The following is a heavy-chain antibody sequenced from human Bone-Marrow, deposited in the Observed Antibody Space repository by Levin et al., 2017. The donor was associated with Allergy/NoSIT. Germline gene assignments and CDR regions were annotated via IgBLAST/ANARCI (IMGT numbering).Heavy chain of an antibody. V-gene: IGHV1-69*13. CDR3: ARGRDVEMATVADAFDI. CDR1: GGTFTSYT. CDR2: IIPLLGTT. D-gene: IGHD5-24*01. Sequence: SVKVSCKASGGTFTSYTATWVRQAPGQGLDWMGGIIPLLGTTNYAQKFQGRVTITADESTSTVYMELSSLRYEDTAVYFCARGRDVEMATVADAFDIWGQGTLVTVSS. J-gene: IGHJ3*02.